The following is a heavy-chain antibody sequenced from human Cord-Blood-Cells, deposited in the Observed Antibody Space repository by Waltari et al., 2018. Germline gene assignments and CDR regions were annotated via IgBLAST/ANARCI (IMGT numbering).Heavy chain of an antibody. Sequence: EVQLVESGGGLVKPGGSLRLSCAASGFTFSSYSMNWVRQAPGKGLEWVASSSGSSIYIYYAYSVKCRFTISRDNAKNSLYLQMNSLRAEDTAVYYCARRNFWSGYHAFDIWGQGTMVTVSS. D-gene: IGHD3-3*01. J-gene: IGHJ3*02. CDR2: SSGSSIYI. V-gene: IGHV3-21*01. CDR3: ARRNFWSGYHAFDI. CDR1: GFTFSSYS.